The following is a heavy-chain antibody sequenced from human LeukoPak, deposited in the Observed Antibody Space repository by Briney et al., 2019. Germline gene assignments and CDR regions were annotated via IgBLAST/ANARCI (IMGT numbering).Heavy chain of an antibody. Sequence: GGSLRLSCAASGFTFSSYAMSWVRQAAGKGLEWVSLIYSGGSTFYADSVKGRFTISRDNSKNTLFLQMNSLRADDTAVYYCARGGDWPYYFDYWGQGTLVTVSS. D-gene: IGHD3/OR15-3a*01. J-gene: IGHJ4*02. CDR2: IYSGGST. CDR1: GFTFSSYA. V-gene: IGHV3-66*01. CDR3: ARGGDWPYYFDY.